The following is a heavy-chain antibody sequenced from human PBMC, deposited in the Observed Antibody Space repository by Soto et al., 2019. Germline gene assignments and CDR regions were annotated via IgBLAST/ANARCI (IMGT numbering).Heavy chain of an antibody. J-gene: IGHJ4*02. Sequence: QVHLQESGPGLVKPSETLSLTCTVSGGSISSYYWSWMRQPPGKGLEWIGDISDSGITNYSPSLNSRVTISVDTAKNQVSLKLSSVTAADTAIYYCASSCLKYEECGRASHSFDYWGQGTLVNVSS. CDR3: ASSCLKYEECGRASHSFDY. V-gene: IGHV4-59*08. CDR1: GGSISSYY. D-gene: IGHD3-3*01. CDR2: ISDSGIT.